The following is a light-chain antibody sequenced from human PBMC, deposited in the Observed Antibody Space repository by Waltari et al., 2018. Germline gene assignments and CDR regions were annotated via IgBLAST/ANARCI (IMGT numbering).Light chain of an antibody. CDR1: SGHSSNI. CDR3: QTGGHGTWV. Sequence: QLVLTQSPSASASLGASVKLTCTLDSGHSSNIIAWLKQQPEKGPRYLMKVNSDGSHSEGDEIPDRFSGSSSGAERYLTISSLQSEDEADYYCQTGGHGTWVFGGGTKLTVL. J-gene: IGLJ3*02. CDR2: VNSDGSH. V-gene: IGLV4-69*01.